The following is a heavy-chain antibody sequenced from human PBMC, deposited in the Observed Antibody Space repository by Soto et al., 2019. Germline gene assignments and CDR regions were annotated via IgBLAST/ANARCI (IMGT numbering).Heavy chain of an antibody. CDR3: ARDYSSSSLXYYGMDV. CDR2: IDWDDDK. J-gene: IGHJ6*02. D-gene: IGHD6-6*01. CDR1: XFSLSTSGMR. Sequence: SGPTLVNPTETLTLTCTFSXFSLSTSGMRVSWIRQPPGKALEWLARIDWDDDKFYSTSLKTRLTISKDTSKNQVVLTMTNMDPVDTATYYCARDYSSSSLXYYGMDVWGQGTTVTVSS. V-gene: IGHV2-70*04.